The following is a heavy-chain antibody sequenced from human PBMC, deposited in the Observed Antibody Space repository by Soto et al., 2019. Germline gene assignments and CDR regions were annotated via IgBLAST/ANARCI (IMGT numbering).Heavy chain of an antibody. D-gene: IGHD3-3*01. CDR1: GYPFTTYG. J-gene: IGHJ4*02. CDR2: ISTYNGDT. CDR3: ARVMTTFGVISKGPDH. Sequence: ASVKVSCKASGYPFTTYGISWVRQAPGQGLEWMGWISTYNGDTEYPQSLQGRVTMTRDTSTATAYMGLRSLRSDDTAVYYCARVMTTFGVISKGPDHWGQGTLVTVSS. V-gene: IGHV1-18*04.